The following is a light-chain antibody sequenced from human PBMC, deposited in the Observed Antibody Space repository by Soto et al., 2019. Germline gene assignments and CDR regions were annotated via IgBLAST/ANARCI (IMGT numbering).Light chain of an antibody. Sequence: QSVLTQPPSASGTPGQRVTISCSGSSSNIGNNYVYWYQQVPGTAPKLLIYSNNQRPSGVPDRFSGSKSGASASLAISGLRSEDEADYYCAAWDDSLTGVFGGGTKVTVL. CDR3: AAWDDSLTGV. V-gene: IGLV1-47*02. CDR1: SSNIGNNY. J-gene: IGLJ3*02. CDR2: SNN.